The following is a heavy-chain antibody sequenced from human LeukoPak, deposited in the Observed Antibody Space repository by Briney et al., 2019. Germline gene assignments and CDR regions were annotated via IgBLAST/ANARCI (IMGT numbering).Heavy chain of an antibody. D-gene: IGHD1-1*01. J-gene: IGHJ4*02. CDR2: INAYNGNT. V-gene: IGHV1-18*01. CDR3: ARRQGTTLSFDY. Sequence: GESLKISCKASGYTFTSYGFSWVRRAPGQGLVWMGWINAYNGNTNYAQKLQGRVTMTTDTSTSTAYMELRSLRFDDTAVYYCARRQGTTLSFDYWGQGTLVTVSS. CDR1: GYTFTSYG.